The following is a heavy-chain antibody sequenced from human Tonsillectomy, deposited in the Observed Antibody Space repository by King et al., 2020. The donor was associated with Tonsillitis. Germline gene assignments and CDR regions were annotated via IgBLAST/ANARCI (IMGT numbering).Heavy chain of an antibody. CDR2: IRYDGNNE. Sequence: VQLVESGGGVVQPGGSLRLSCAASGFALSSYGMHWVRQAPGKGLEWVAFIRYDGNNEYHAESVKGRFTISRDNSKNTLYLQMNSLRAEDTAVYYCATLGGYCTTTTCYGTGGAFDIWGQGTLVTVSS. D-gene: IGHD2-2*01. CDR1: GFALSSYG. V-gene: IGHV3-30*02. CDR3: ATLGGYCTTTTCYGTGGAFDI. J-gene: IGHJ3*02.